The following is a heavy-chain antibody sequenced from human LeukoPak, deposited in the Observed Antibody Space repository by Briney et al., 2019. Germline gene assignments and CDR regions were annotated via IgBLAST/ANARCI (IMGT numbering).Heavy chain of an antibody. J-gene: IGHJ4*02. D-gene: IGHD3-22*01. CDR3: ARRDQYSLGSGYFRGETNFDY. CDR2: IYPGDSDT. CDR1: GYSFTSYW. V-gene: IGHV5-51*01. Sequence: GESLKISCKGSGYSFTSYWIGWVRQMPGKGLEWMGIIYPGDSDTRYSPSFQGQVTISADKSISTAYLQWSSLEASDTAMYYCARRDQYSLGSGYFRGETNFDYWGQGTLVTVSS.